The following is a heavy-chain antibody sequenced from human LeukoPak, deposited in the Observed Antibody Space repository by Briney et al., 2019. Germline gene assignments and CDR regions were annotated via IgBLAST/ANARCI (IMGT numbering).Heavy chain of an antibody. CDR2: ISAYNGNT. D-gene: IGHD3-10*01. Sequence: ASVKVSCKASGYTSTSYGISWVRQAPGQGLEWMGWISAYNGNTNYAQKLQGRVTMTTDTSTSTAYMELRSLRSDDTAVYYCARVEVTMVRGVTNWFDPWGQGTLVTVSS. J-gene: IGHJ5*02. CDR3: ARVEVTMVRGVTNWFDP. CDR1: GYTSTSYG. V-gene: IGHV1-18*01.